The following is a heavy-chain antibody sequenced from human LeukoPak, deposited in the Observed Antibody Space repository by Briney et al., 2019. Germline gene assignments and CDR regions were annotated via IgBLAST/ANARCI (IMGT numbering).Heavy chain of an antibody. D-gene: IGHD3-10*01. J-gene: IGHJ3*02. CDR1: GGSISSYY. CDR2: IYYSGST. CDR3: ASQRRGSLLWFGDHTDDAFDI. V-gene: IGHV4-59*01. Sequence: TSETLSLTCTVSGGSISSYYWSWIRQPPGKGLEWMGYIYYSGSTNYNPSLKSRVTISVDTSKNQFSLKLSSVTAADTAVYYCASQRRGSLLWFGDHTDDAFDIWGQGTMVTVSS.